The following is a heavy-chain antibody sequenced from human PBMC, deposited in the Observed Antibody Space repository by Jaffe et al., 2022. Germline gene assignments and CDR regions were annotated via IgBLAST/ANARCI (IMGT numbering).Heavy chain of an antibody. Sequence: QLQLQESGPGLVKPSETLSLTCTVSGGSISSSSYYWGWIRQPPGKGLEWIGSIYYSGSTYYNPSLKSRVTISVDTSKNQFSLKLSSVTAADTAVYYCARPGAGGGRIYAFDIWGQGTMVTVSS. CDR1: GGSISSSSYY. J-gene: IGHJ3*02. CDR2: IYYSGST. D-gene: IGHD1-26*01. V-gene: IGHV4-39*01. CDR3: ARPGAGGGRIYAFDI.